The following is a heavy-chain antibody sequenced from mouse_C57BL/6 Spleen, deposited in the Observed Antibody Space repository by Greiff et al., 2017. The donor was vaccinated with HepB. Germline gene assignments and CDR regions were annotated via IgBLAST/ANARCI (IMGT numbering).Heavy chain of an antibody. Sequence: EVQLQQSGAELVRPGASVKLSCTASGFNIKDDYMHWVKQRPEQGLEWIGWIDPENGDTEYASKFQGKATITADTSSNTAYLQLSSLTSEDTAVYYCTTRVSTMVTTFDYWGQGSTLTVSS. J-gene: IGHJ2*01. D-gene: IGHD2-2*01. CDR3: TTRVSTMVTTFDY. CDR2: IDPENGDT. V-gene: IGHV14-4*01. CDR1: GFNIKDDY.